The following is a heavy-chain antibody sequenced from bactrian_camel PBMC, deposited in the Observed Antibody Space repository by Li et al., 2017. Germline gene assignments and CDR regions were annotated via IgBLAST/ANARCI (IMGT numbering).Heavy chain of an antibody. J-gene: IGHJ6*01. CDR1: GLTYRSAC. D-gene: IGHD6*01. V-gene: IGHV3S55*01. CDR2: IDTDGAI. CDR3: AATAPSLGGTCILRSLPDFGF. Sequence: QVQLVESGGGSVQAGGSLRLPCVASGLTYRSACMGWFLQAPGKEREGVAAIDTDGAIIYDDSVKGRFTISRDNAKNTLYLQMNSLKPEDTAMYYCAATAPSLGGTCILRSLPDFGFKGQGTQVTVS.